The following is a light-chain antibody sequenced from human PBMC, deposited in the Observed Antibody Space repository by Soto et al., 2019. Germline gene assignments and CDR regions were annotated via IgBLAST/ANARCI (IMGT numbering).Light chain of an antibody. CDR1: QSVSRNY. CDR2: TAS. Sequence: EIVMTQSPGTLSLSPLELATLSFMASQSVSRNYLAWYQQKPGQAPRLLIYTASRRATGIPDRFSGSGSGTDFTLTISRLEPEDSAVYYCQQYSRAPITFGQGTRLEIK. V-gene: IGKV3-20*01. CDR3: QQYSRAPIT. J-gene: IGKJ5*01.